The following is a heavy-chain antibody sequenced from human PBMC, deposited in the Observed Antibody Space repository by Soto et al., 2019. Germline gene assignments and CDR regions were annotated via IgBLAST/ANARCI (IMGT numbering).Heavy chain of an antibody. D-gene: IGHD2-2*01. CDR1: GFTFSIYA. Sequence: EVQLVESGGGLVQPGGSLRLSCAASGFTFSIYAMHWVRQAPGKELEYVSAISSNGGSTYYANSVKGRFTISRDNSENTLYVHMGSLRAEDMAVYYCAREGYCSSTSCYSVDYWGQGTLVTVSS. J-gene: IGHJ4*02. V-gene: IGHV3-64*01. CDR2: ISSNGGST. CDR3: AREGYCSSTSCYSVDY.